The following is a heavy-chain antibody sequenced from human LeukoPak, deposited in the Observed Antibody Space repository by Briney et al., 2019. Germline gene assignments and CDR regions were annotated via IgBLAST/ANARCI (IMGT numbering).Heavy chain of an antibody. CDR3: AREWFVYDY. J-gene: IGHJ4*02. D-gene: IGHD3-22*01. V-gene: IGHV3-74*01. CDR2: INTDGRTT. CDR1: EFTFSSYW. Sequence: GGSLRLSCAASEFTFSSYWMHWVRQAPGKGLLWVSGINTDGRTTTYADSVKGRFTISRDNAKNTLYLQMNGLRAEDTAVYYCAREWFVYDYWGQGTLVTASS.